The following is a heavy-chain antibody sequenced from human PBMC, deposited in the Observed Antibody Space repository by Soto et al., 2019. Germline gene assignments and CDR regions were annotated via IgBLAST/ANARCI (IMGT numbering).Heavy chain of an antibody. D-gene: IGHD4-4*01. CDR2: ISYDGSNK. CDR1: GFTFYDYG. Sequence: GGSLILSCEAYGFTFYDYGMHWVRQAPGKGLEWVAVISYDGSNKYYADSVKGRFTISRDNSKNTLYLQMNSLRAEDTAVYYCTPLLHPVSLVWGQGTLVTVSS. V-gene: IGHV3-30*03. CDR3: TPLLHPVSLV. J-gene: IGHJ4*02.